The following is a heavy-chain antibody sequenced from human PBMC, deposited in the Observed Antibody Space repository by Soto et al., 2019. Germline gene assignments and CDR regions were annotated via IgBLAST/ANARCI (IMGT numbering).Heavy chain of an antibody. CDR3: ARGIATGQLDP. Sequence: ASVKVSCKASGYTFTRYTMNWVRQAPGQRLEWMGWINPDNGNTKSSQKFKDRVIITRDTSASTAYMDLSSLRSEDTAVYYCARGIATGQLDPWGQGTLVTVSS. V-gene: IGHV1-3*01. J-gene: IGHJ5*02. CDR2: INPDNGNT. CDR1: GYTFTRYT. D-gene: IGHD2-15*01.